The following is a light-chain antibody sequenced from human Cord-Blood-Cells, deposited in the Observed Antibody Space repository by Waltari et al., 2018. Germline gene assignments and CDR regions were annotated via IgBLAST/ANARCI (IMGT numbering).Light chain of an antibody. V-gene: IGLV2-11*01. Sequence: QSALTQPRSVSGSPGQSVTISCTGTSSDVGGYHYVAWYQQHPGKAPKLMIYDASKRPSGVPDRFSGSKSGNTASLTISGLQAEDEADYYCCSYEGSYVFGTGTKVTVL. J-gene: IGLJ1*01. CDR3: CSYEGSYV. CDR1: SSDVGGYHY. CDR2: DAS.